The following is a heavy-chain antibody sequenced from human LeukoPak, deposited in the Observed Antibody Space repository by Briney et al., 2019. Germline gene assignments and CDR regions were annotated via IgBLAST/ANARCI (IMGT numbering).Heavy chain of an antibody. V-gene: IGHV1-2*02. J-gene: IGHJ4*02. CDR1: GYTFTGYY. D-gene: IGHD3-22*01. Sequence: ASVKVSCKASGYTFTGYYMHWVRQAPGQGLEWMGWINPNSDGTNYAQKFQGRVTMTRDTSISTAYMELSRLRSDDTAVYYCARVGSPLEDSSGYYYVYWGQGTLVTVSS. CDR2: INPNSDGT. CDR3: ARVGSPLEDSSGYYYVY.